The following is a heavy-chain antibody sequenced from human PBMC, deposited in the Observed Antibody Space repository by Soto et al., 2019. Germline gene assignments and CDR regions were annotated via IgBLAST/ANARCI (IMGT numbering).Heavy chain of an antibody. CDR2: IYYTGTT. J-gene: IGHJ5*02. CDR3: GGGGSTEPSSAP. CDR1: GDSVSAGSYY. Sequence: QVQLQESGPGLVKPSETLSLTCTVSGDSVSAGSYYWSWIRQPPGKGLEWIGFIYYTGTTRYNPSLQSRALLPEDTPKNLLPLNLISVPAADPAVYSWGGGGSTEPSSAPGGQGPLVPVPP. V-gene: IGHV4-61*01. D-gene: IGHD1-1*01.